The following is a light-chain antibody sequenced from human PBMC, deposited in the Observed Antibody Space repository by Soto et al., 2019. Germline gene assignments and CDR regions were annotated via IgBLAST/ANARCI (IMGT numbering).Light chain of an antibody. CDR3: TSFTTSNTHV. CDR2: DVS. Sequence: QSALTQPASVSGSPGQSIVISCTGASSDVGSYNIVSWYQQHPGKVPKLVIYDVSIRPSGVSDRFSGSKSGNTASLTISGPQAEDEADYYCTSFTTSNTHVFGTGTKLTVL. CDR1: SSDVGSYNI. J-gene: IGLJ1*01. V-gene: IGLV2-14*02.